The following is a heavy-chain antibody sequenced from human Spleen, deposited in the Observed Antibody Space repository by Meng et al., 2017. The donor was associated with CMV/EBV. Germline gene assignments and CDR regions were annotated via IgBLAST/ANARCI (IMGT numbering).Heavy chain of an antibody. J-gene: IGHJ6*02. CDR3: ARWKPVGATFYYYGMDV. Sequence: YTFTSYGISWVRRAPGQGLEWMGWISAYNGNTNYAQKLQGRVTMTTDTSTSTAYMELRSLRSDDTAVYYCARWKPVGATFYYYGMDVWGQGTTVTVSS. V-gene: IGHV1-18*01. D-gene: IGHD1-26*01. CDR2: ISAYNGNT. CDR1: YTFTSYG.